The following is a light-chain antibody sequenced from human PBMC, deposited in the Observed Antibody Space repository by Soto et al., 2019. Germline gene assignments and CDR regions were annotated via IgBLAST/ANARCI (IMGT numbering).Light chain of an antibody. CDR3: MQALQTPRT. V-gene: IGKV2-28*01. CDR1: QSLLHSNGYNY. J-gene: IGKJ2*01. CDR2: LGS. Sequence: DIVMTQSPLSLPVTPGEPASISCRSSQSLLHSNGYNYLDWYLQKPGQSPQLLIYLGSNRASGVPDRFSGSGSGTDFTLKISRLNAEDVGVYYCMQALQTPRTFGQGTKLEIK.